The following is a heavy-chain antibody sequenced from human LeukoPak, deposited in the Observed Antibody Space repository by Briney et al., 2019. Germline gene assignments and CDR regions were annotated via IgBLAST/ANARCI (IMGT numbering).Heavy chain of an antibody. CDR3: ARGEYQLPYYYYGMDV. V-gene: IGHV1-2*02. Sequence: ASVKVSCKASGYTFTGYYMHWVRQAPGQGLEWMGWINPNSGGTNYAQKFQGRVTMTRNTSISTAYMELSSLRSEDTAVYYCARGEYQLPYYYYGMDVWGQGTTVTVSS. D-gene: IGHD2-2*01. J-gene: IGHJ6*02. CDR2: INPNSGGT. CDR1: GYTFTGYY.